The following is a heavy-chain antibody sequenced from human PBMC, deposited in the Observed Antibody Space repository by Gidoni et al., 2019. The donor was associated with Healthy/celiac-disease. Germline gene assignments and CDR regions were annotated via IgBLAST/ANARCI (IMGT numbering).Heavy chain of an antibody. D-gene: IGHD3-22*01. CDR2: IWYDGSNK. Sequence: QVQLVESGGGVVQPGRSLRLSCAASGFTFSSYGMHWVRQAPGKGLEWVAVIWYDGSNKYYADSVKGRFTISRDNSKNTLYLQMNSLRAEDTAVYYCAREIRVDTMIVGGPFDYWGQGTLVTVSS. V-gene: IGHV3-33*01. CDR3: AREIRVDTMIVGGPFDY. CDR1: GFTFSSYG. J-gene: IGHJ4*02.